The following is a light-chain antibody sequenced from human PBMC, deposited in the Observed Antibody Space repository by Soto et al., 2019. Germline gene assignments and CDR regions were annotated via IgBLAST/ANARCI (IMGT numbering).Light chain of an antibody. CDR1: QSFRGL. Sequence: EVVLTQSPVTLSLSPGERATLSCRASQSFRGLLAWYQQKPGQAPRLLIYDAYNRATGIPPRFSGSGSWEDFPLNISRLEAEDSAVYYCQQRHLWPITFGQGTRLEIK. V-gene: IGKV3-11*01. CDR3: QQRHLWPIT. J-gene: IGKJ5*01. CDR2: DAY.